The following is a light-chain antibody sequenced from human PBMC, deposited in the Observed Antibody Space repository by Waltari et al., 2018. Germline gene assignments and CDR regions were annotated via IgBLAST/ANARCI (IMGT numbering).Light chain of an antibody. CDR1: QDISNY. J-gene: IGKJ4*01. V-gene: IGKV1-33*01. Sequence: DIQMTQSPSSLSASVGDRVTITCQASQDISNYLNWYQQKPGKAPKLLIYDASNLETVVPSRFIGSGSGTDFTFTISSLQPEDIATYYCQQYDNLLTFGGGTKVEIK. CDR2: DAS. CDR3: QQYDNLLT.